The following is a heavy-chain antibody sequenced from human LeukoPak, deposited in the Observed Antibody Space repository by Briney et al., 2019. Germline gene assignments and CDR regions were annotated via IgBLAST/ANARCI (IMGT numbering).Heavy chain of an antibody. CDR1: GFTFSSYS. J-gene: IGHJ4*02. CDR3: AKFACSSTSCYTPFDY. Sequence: PGGSLRLSCAASGFTFSSYSMNWVRQAPGKGLEWVSAISGSGGSTYYADSVKGRFTISRDNSKNTLYLQMNSLRAEDTAVYYCAKFACSSTSCYTPFDYWGQGTLVTVSS. V-gene: IGHV3-23*01. CDR2: ISGSGGST. D-gene: IGHD2-2*02.